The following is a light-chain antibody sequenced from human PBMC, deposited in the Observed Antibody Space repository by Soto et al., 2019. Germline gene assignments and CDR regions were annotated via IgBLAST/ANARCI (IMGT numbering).Light chain of an antibody. V-gene: IGKV1-6*01. CDR1: QGIRNN. J-gene: IGKJ1*01. Sequence: AIQRTHSPSSLSASVLDRVTITCLASQGIRNNLGWHQQKPGKAPKLLIYAASSLHSGVPSRFSGSGSGTDFTLTISSLQPEDFATYYCQHYNSYSEAFGQGTKVDI. CDR3: QHYNSYSEA. CDR2: AAS.